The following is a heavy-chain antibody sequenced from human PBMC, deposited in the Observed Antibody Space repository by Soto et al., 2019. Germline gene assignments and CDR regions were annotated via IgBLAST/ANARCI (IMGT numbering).Heavy chain of an antibody. CDR1: GGSISSSNW. D-gene: IGHD3-10*01. J-gene: IGHJ5*02. CDR2: IYHSGST. CDR3: AMGITMVRGVWFDP. V-gene: IGHV4-4*02. Sequence: PSETLSLTCAVSGGSISSSNWWRWVRQPPGKGLEWIGEIYHSGSTNYNPSLKSRVTISVDKSKNQFSLKLSSVTAADTAVYYCAMGITMVRGVWFDPWGQGTLVTVSS.